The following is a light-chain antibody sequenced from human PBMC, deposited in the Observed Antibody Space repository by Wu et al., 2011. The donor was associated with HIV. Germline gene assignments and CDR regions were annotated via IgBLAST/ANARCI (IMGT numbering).Light chain of an antibody. CDR3: QKYNTAPWT. J-gene: IGKJ1*01. CDR1: QSVSSY. CDR2: GAS. Sequence: RAALXCRASQSVSSYLTWYHKNLGQAPRLLIHGASNRATGIPARFSGSGSGTDFTLTISSLQPEDVATYYCQKYNTAPWTFGQGTKVEMK. V-gene: IGKV3D-15*01.